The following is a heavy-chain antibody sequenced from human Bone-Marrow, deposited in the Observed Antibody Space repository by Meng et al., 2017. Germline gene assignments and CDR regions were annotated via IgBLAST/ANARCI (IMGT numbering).Heavy chain of an antibody. CDR3: ARVGAQLFDY. CDR2: TYYRSKWYN. V-gene: IGHV6-1*01. Sequence: VQLQQSGPGLWKPSQTLSLTCAIAGDRVSSNSAACNWIRQSPSRGLEWLGRTYYRSKWYNDYAVSVKSRITINPDTSKIQFSLQLNSVTPEDTAVYYCARVGAQLFDYWGQGTLVTVSS. J-gene: IGHJ4*02. CDR1: GDRVSSNSAA. D-gene: IGHD1-26*01.